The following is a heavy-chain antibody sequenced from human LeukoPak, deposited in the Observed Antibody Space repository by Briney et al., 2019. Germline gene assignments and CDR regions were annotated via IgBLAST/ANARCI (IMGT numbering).Heavy chain of an antibody. CDR3: ARLWDSSGYYNSLTG. D-gene: IGHD3-22*01. V-gene: IGHV4-4*02. CDR1: GGSISSSNW. J-gene: IGHJ4*02. Sequence: PSETLSLTCAVSGGSISSSNWWSWVRQPPGKGLEWIGEIYHSGSTNYNPSLKSRVTISVDKSKNQFSLKLSSVTAADTAVYYCARLWDSSGYYNSLTGWGQGTLVTVSS. CDR2: IYHSGST.